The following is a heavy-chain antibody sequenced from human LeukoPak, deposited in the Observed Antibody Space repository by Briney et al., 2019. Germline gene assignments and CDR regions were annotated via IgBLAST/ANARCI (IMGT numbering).Heavy chain of an antibody. V-gene: IGHV3-23*01. CDR1: GFTFSSYA. CDR2: ISGSGGST. D-gene: IGHD2-15*01. J-gene: IGHJ4*02. Sequence: GGALRLSCAASGFTFSSYAMSWVRQAPGKGPEWVSGISGSGGSTYYEDSVRGRFTISRDKTKNTLYLQMNRLRADDTALYYCAKDVMACSGGSCYSAHDYWGQGTLVTVSS. CDR3: AKDVMACSGGSCYSAHDY.